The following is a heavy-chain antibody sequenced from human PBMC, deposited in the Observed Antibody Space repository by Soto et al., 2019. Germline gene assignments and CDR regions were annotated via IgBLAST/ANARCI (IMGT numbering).Heavy chain of an antibody. Sequence: QVQLQESGPGLVKPSETLSLTCTVSGGSISSYYWGWIRQPPGKGLDWIGYIFYSGSTNYNPSLKSRVTISVDTSKNQFSLKLSSVTAADTAFYYCARGDCSGGTCYLGYYYMDVWGKGTTVTVSS. J-gene: IGHJ6*03. D-gene: IGHD2-15*01. CDR3: ARGDCSGGTCYLGYYYMDV. V-gene: IGHV4-59*01. CDR1: GGSISSYY. CDR2: IFYSGST.